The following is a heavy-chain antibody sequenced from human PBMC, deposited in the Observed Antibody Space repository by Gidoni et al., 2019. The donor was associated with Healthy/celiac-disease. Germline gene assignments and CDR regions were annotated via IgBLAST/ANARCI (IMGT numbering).Heavy chain of an antibody. J-gene: IGHJ6*02. D-gene: IGHD3-3*01. Sequence: QVQLQQWGAGLLKPSETLSLTCAVYGGSFSGYYWSWIRQPPGKGLEWIGEINHSGSTNYNPSLKSRVTISVDTSKNQFSLKLSSVTAAGTAVYYCARAHSYDFWSGYYVFGMDVWGQGTTVTVSS. CDR2: INHSGST. CDR3: ARAHSYDFWSGYYVFGMDV. V-gene: IGHV4-34*01. CDR1: GGSFSGYY.